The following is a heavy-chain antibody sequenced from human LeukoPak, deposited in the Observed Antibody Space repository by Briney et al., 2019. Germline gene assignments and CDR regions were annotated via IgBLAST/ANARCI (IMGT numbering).Heavy chain of an antibody. V-gene: IGHV4-59*08. Sequence: SETLSLTCTVSGGSISSYYWSWIRQPPGKGLEWIGYIYYSGSTNYNPSLKSRVTISVDMSKNQFSLKLSSVTAADTAVYYCARSTVTIDFDYWGQGTLVTVSS. D-gene: IGHD4-17*01. J-gene: IGHJ4*02. CDR2: IYYSGST. CDR1: GGSISSYY. CDR3: ARSTVTIDFDY.